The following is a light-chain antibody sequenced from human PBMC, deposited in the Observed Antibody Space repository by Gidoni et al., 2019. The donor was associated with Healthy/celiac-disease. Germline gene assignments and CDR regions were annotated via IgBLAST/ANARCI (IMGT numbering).Light chain of an antibody. CDR3: MQALQTPVT. Sequence: DIVMTQSPLSLPVTPGAPASISCRSSQSLLHSNGYNYLDWYLQKPGQSPQLLIYLGSNRASGVADRFSGSGSGTDFTLKISRVEAEDVGVYYCMQALQTPVTFGPXTKVDIK. J-gene: IGKJ3*01. CDR2: LGS. V-gene: IGKV2-28*01. CDR1: QSLLHSNGYNY.